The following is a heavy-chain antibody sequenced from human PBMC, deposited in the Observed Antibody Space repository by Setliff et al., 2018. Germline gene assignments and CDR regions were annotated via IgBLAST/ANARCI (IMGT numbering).Heavy chain of an antibody. D-gene: IGHD3-22*01. Sequence: SETLSLTCTVSNFSLTSGFFWAWVRQPPGKGLEWIATVYHRGSTDYKPSLKNRATISVDTSKNQFSLKLTSVTAADTAVYYCARAPRYFDPTGSYFDFWGQGTLVTVSS. V-gene: IGHV4-38-2*02. CDR1: NFSLTSGFF. J-gene: IGHJ4*02. CDR2: VYHRGST. CDR3: ARAPRYFDPTGSYFDF.